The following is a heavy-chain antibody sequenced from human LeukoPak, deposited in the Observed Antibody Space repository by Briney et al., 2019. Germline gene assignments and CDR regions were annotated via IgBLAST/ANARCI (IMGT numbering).Heavy chain of an antibody. Sequence: ASVKVSCKASGYTFTSYAMHWVRQAPGQGLEWMGRINPNSGGTNYAQKFQGRVTMTRDTSISTAYMELSRLRSDDTAVYYCARTKGRIAVAGTNFDYWGQGTLVTVSS. J-gene: IGHJ4*02. CDR3: ARTKGRIAVAGTNFDY. CDR2: INPNSGGT. CDR1: GYTFTSYA. V-gene: IGHV1-2*06. D-gene: IGHD6-19*01.